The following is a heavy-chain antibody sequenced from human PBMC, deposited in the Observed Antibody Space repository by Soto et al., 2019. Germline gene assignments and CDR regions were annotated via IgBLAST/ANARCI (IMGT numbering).Heavy chain of an antibody. CDR3: ATLGYCSSTSCYYAPGNDY. CDR2: IIPIFGTA. J-gene: IGHJ4*02. V-gene: IGHV1-69*13. CDR1: GGTFSSYA. Sequence: GASVKVSCKASGGTFSSYAISWVRQAPGLGLEWMGGIIPIFGTANYAQKFQGRVTITADESTSTAYMELSSLRSEDTAVYYCATLGYCSSTSCYYAPGNDYWGQGTLVTVSS. D-gene: IGHD2-2*01.